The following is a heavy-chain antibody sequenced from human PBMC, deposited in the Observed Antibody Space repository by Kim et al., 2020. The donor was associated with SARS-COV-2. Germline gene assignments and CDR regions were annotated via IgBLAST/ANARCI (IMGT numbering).Heavy chain of an antibody. CDR3: AGIRGSGTYSTY. D-gene: IGHD1-26*01. Sequence: TFADSVKGRFTISRDNAENTQYLQVSSLRVEDTAVYYCAGIRGSGTYSTYWGQGTLVTVSS. J-gene: IGHJ4*02. V-gene: IGHV3-74*01.